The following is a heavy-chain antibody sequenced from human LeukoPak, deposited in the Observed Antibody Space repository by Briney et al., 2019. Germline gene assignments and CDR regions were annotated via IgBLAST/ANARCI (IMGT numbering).Heavy chain of an antibody. J-gene: IGHJ4*02. CDR3: VRDATIYDTSGYYYLW. Sequence: SVKVSCKASGGTFSRYTISWVRQAPGQGLEWMGGIIPIFGRAKYAQKFQGRVTITADEFSSTAYMELSSLRSEDKAVYYCVRDATIYDTSGYYYLWWGQGTLVTVSS. V-gene: IGHV1-69*13. D-gene: IGHD3-22*01. CDR2: IIPIFGRA. CDR1: GGTFSRYT.